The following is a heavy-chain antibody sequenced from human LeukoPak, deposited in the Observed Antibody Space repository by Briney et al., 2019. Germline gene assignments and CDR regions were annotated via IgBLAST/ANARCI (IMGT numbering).Heavy chain of an antibody. Sequence: ASVKVSCKASGYTFTNYGISWVRQAPGQGLEWMGWISAYNGNTDYAQKLQGRVTMTTDTSTSTAYMELRSLRSDDTAVYYCAREPEAWYGSGPEYFQHWGQGTLVTVSS. CDR1: GYTFTNYG. V-gene: IGHV1-18*01. CDR3: AREPEAWYGSGPEYFQH. CDR2: ISAYNGNT. D-gene: IGHD6-19*01. J-gene: IGHJ1*01.